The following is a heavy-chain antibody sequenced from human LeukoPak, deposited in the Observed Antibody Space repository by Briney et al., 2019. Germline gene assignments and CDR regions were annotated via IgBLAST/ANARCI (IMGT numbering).Heavy chain of an antibody. CDR1: GFTFSAYA. V-gene: IGHV3-23*01. J-gene: IGHJ6*02. D-gene: IGHD5-12*01. Sequence: QPGGSMRLSCEASGFTFSAYAMTRVRQAPGKGLEWVSSIGSDGKTHYSESVKGRFAISRDNSKSMVFLQLNSVRAEDTALYVAMDVWGQGTTVTVSS. CDR2: IGSDGKT. CDR3: MDV.